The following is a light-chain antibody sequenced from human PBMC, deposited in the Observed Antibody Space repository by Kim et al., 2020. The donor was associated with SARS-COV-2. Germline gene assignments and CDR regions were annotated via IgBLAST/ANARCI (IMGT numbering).Light chain of an antibody. CDR1: SLRSFY. V-gene: IGLV3-19*01. CDR2: GKT. CDR3: NSRDSSDNHRDV. J-gene: IGLJ1*01. Sequence: SSELTQDPAVSVALGQAVRITCQGDSLRSFYASWYQQRPGQAPILVIYGKTSRPSGIPGRFSGSTSGNTAVLTITGAQAEDEADYYCNSRDSSDNHRDVFGAGTKVTVL.